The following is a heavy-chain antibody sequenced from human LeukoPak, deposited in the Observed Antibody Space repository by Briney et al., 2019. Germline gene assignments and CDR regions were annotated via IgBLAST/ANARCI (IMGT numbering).Heavy chain of an antibody. Sequence: GGSLRLSCAASGFTFSSYAMSWVRQAPGKGLEWVSAISGSGGSTYYADSVKGRFAISRDNSKSTLYLQMNSLRPEDTAVYYCAKEGFNGWFDPWGQGTLVTVSS. CDR1: GFTFSSYA. CDR3: AKEGFNGWFDP. J-gene: IGHJ5*02. V-gene: IGHV3-23*01. CDR2: ISGSGGST.